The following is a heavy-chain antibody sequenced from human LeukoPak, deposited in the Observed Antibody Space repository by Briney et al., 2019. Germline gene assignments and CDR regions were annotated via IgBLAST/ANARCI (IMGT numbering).Heavy chain of an antibody. CDR2: ITSSSDYI. J-gene: IGHJ6*02. V-gene: IGHV3-21*01. CDR3: AREYSSSSNYYGMDV. CDR1: EFSFSTYS. D-gene: IGHD6-6*01. Sequence: PGGSLRLSCAASEFSFSTYSMNWVRQAPGKGLEWVSSITSSSDYIYYADSVKGRFTISRDNAKNSLFLQLSSLTADDTAVYYCAREYSSSSNYYGMDVWGQGTTVTVSS.